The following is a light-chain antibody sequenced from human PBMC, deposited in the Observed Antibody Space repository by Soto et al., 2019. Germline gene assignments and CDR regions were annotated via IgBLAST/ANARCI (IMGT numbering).Light chain of an antibody. V-gene: IGLV1-47*02. CDR2: SNN. Sequence: QSVLTQPPSVSAAPGQKVTISCSGSSSNIGSNYVYWYQQLPGTAPKLLIYSNNQRPSGVPDRFSGSKSGTSASLAISGLRSEDEADYYCAAWDDSLSGLVFGGGTKVTVL. CDR3: AAWDDSLSGLV. CDR1: SSNIGSNY. J-gene: IGLJ2*01.